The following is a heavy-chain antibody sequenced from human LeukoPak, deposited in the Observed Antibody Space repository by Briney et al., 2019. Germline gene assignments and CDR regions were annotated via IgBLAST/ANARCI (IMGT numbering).Heavy chain of an antibody. D-gene: IGHD3-3*01. J-gene: IGHJ4*02. V-gene: IGHV3-23*01. CDR3: TKNTYDFWSGYYFDY. Sequence: GGSLRLSCAASGFTFSTYTMAWVRQAPGGGLEWVSGISDNGGRTYYADSVKGRFAISRDDSKSTLYLQMNSLKTEDTAVYYCTKNTYDFWSGYYFDYWGQGTLVTVSS. CDR2: ISDNGGRT. CDR1: GFTFSTYT.